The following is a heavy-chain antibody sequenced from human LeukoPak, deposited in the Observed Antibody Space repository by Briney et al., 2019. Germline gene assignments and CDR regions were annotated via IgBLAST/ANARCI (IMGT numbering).Heavy chain of an antibody. V-gene: IGHV1-18*01. Sequence: ASVKVSCKASGYTFTSYGISWVRQAPGQGLKWMGWISAYNGNTNYAQKLQGRVTMTTDTSTSTAYMELRSLRSDDTAVYYCARANPIAVAGTGFDYWGQGTLVTVSS. D-gene: IGHD6-19*01. CDR2: ISAYNGNT. CDR1: GYTFTSYG. CDR3: ARANPIAVAGTGFDY. J-gene: IGHJ4*02.